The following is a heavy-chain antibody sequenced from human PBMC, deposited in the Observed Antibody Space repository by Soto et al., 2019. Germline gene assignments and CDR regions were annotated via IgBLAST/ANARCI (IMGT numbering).Heavy chain of an antibody. CDR3: ARSMYSTSAQLYYGMDV. Sequence: PSETLSLTCTVSGASVNSDNFYWSWIRQPPGRGLEWIGYIYYTGSTKYNPSLKSRVTISIDTSRNQFSLNLSSVTAADTAVYYCARSMYSTSAQLYYGMDVWGQGTTVTVSS. J-gene: IGHJ6*02. CDR1: GASVNSDNFY. CDR2: IYYTGST. V-gene: IGHV4-61*01. D-gene: IGHD6-6*01.